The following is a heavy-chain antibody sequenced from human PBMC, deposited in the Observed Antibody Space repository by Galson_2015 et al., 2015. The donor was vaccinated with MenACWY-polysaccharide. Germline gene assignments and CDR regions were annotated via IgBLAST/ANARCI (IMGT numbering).Heavy chain of an antibody. CDR2: INQDGREV. J-gene: IGHJ4*03. Sequence: SLRLSCAAAGFTFSNFWMSWVRQAPGMGLEWVANINQDGREVYYVDSVKGRFAISRDNPKNSLYLQMNSLRPEGTAVYYCARYVTTGGQIRYFDYWGQGTKVTVSS. V-gene: IGHV3-7*01. D-gene: IGHD3-22*01. CDR1: GFTFSNFW. CDR3: ARYVTTGGQIRYFDY.